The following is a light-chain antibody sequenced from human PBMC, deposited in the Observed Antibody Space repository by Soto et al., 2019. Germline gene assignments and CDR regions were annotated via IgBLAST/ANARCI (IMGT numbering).Light chain of an antibody. J-gene: IGKJ1*01. CDR3: QQYHDYWT. Sequence: DIQMTQSPSTLSGSVGDGFTITFRAGRRISSWLAWYQQKPGKAPNLLISDASSLESGVPSRFSGSGSGTEFPLTISSLQPDDFATYYCQQYHDYWTFGQGTKVDIK. CDR1: RRISSW. CDR2: DAS. V-gene: IGKV1-5*01.